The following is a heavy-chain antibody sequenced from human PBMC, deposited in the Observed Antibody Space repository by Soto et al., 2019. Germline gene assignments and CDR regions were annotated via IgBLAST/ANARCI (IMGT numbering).Heavy chain of an antibody. J-gene: IGHJ4*02. V-gene: IGHV3-30*18. CDR1: GFTFSSYG. Sequence: QVQLVESGGGVVQPGRSLRLSCAASGFTFSSYGMHWVRQAPGKGLEWVAVISYDGSNKYYADSVKGRFTISRDNSKNTLYLEMNAMRAEDTAVYYCAKGNGGGYPTGYFDYSGQGTLVTVSS. D-gene: IGHD1-1*01. CDR3: AKGNGGGYPTGYFDY. CDR2: ISYDGSNK.